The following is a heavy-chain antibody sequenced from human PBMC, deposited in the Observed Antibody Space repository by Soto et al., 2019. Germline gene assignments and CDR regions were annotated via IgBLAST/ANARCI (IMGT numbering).Heavy chain of an antibody. CDR1: GFTFSSYA. J-gene: IGHJ4*02. V-gene: IGHV3-23*01. D-gene: IGHD2-21*02. CDR3: VTRFTAVATARFDY. CDR2: ISGSGGST. Sequence: GGSLRLSCAASGFTFSSYAMSWVRQAPGKGLDWVSAISGSGGSTYYADSVKGRFTISRDNSKNTLYLQMNGLKIEDTAMYYCVTRFTAVATARFDYWGQGTLVTSPQ.